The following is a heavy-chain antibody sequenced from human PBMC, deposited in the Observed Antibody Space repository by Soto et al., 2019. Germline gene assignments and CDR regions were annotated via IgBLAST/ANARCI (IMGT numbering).Heavy chain of an antibody. CDR2: IDPSDSQT. D-gene: IGHD3-22*01. CDR1: GYSFAGYW. J-gene: IGHJ4*02. Sequence: GESLKIYCQGSGYSFAGYWITWVRQKPGKVLEWMGRIDPSDSQTYYSPSFRGHVTISVTKSITTVFLQWSSLRASDTAMYYCARQIYDSDTGPNFQYYFDSWGQGXPVTVSS. CDR3: ARQIYDSDTGPNFQYYFDS. V-gene: IGHV5-10-1*01.